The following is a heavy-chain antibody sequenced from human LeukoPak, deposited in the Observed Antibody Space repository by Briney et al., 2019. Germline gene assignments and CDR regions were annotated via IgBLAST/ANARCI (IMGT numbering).Heavy chain of an antibody. Sequence: RGSLRLSCAASGFTFSSYAMSWVRQAPGKGLEWVSAVSSSGGSTNYADYVKGQFTISRDNSKNTVYLHMNNLRAEDTAVYYCAKEGRKTGNTYGYEYDCWGQGTLVTVSS. J-gene: IGHJ4*02. CDR3: AKEGRKTGNTYGYEYDC. D-gene: IGHD5-18*01. V-gene: IGHV3-23*01. CDR2: VSSSGGST. CDR1: GFTFSSYA.